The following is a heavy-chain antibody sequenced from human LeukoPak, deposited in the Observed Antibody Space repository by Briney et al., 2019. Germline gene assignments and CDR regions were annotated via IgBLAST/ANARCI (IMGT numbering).Heavy chain of an antibody. V-gene: IGHV4-39*07. D-gene: IGHD3-10*01. CDR1: GGSISSSSYY. CDR2: IYYSGST. J-gene: IGHJ5*02. CDR3: ARYGSAKNWFDP. Sequence: SETLSLTCTVSGGSISSSSYYWGWIRQPPGKGLEWIGSIYYSGSTYYNPSLKSRVTISVDTSKNQFSLKLSSVTAADTAVYYCARYGSAKNWFDPWGQGTLVSVSS.